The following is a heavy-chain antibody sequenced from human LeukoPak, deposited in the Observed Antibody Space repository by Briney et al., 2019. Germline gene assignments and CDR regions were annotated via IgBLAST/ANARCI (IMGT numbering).Heavy chain of an antibody. J-gene: IGHJ4*02. CDR2: ITTGGDT. CDR1: GFTFRSYA. V-gene: IGHV3-23*01. CDR3: AKVRGTYSSGYLFDY. D-gene: IGHD6-19*01. Sequence: GGSLRLSCEASGFTFRSYAMSWVRQAPGKGLEWVSVITTGGDTYYADSVKGRFTISRDNAKKSLDLQMNSLRAEDTAFYYCAKVRGTYSSGYLFDYWGQGTLVTVSS.